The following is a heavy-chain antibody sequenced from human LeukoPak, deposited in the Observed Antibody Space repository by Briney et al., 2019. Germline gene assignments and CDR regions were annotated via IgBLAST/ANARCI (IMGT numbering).Heavy chain of an antibody. CDR3: ARSVTRGNGYNTDY. CDR1: GGSISSGDYY. J-gene: IGHJ4*02. CDR2: IYYSGST. V-gene: IGHV4-61*08. D-gene: IGHD5-24*01. Sequence: SSETLSLTCTVSGGSISSGDYYWSWIRQPPGKGLEWIGYIYYSGSTNYNPSLKGRVTISVDTSKNQFSLKLSSVTAADTAVYYCARSVTRGNGYNTDYWGQGTLVTVSS.